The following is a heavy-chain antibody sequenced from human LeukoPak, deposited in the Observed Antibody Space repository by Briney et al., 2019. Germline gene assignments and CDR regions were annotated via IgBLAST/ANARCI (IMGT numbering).Heavy chain of an antibody. Sequence: GGSLRLSCAASGFTFSSYGMHWVRQAPGKGLEWVAFIRYDGSNKYYADSVKGRFTISRDNSKNTLYLQMNSLRAEDTAVYYCARDLSSWYEGVDWFDPWGQGTLVTVSS. CDR3: ARDLSSWYEGVDWFDP. CDR2: IRYDGSNK. CDR1: GFTFSSYG. V-gene: IGHV3-30*02. J-gene: IGHJ5*02. D-gene: IGHD6-13*01.